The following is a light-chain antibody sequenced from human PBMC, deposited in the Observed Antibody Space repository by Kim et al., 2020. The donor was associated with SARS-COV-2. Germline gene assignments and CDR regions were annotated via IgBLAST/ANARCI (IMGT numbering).Light chain of an antibody. CDR3: QQYGSSPLYS. CDR1: QSVSSY. CDR2: GAS. J-gene: IGKJ2*03. Sequence: LSPGESATLSCRASQSVSSYLAWYQQKPGQAPRLLIYGASSRATGIPDRFSGSGSGTDFTLTISRLEPEDFAVYYCQQYGSSPLYSFGQGTKLEI. V-gene: IGKV3-20*01.